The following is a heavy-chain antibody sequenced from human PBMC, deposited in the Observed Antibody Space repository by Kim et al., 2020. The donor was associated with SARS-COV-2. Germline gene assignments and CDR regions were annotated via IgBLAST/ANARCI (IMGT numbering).Heavy chain of an antibody. J-gene: IGHJ5*02. Sequence: GGSLRLSCAASGFTFSSYSMNWVRQAPGKGLEWVSSISSSSSYIYYADSVKGRFTISRDNAKNSLYLQMNSLRAEDTAVYYCASEYPVGGSLVWTWGQGTLVTVSS. CDR1: GFTFSSYS. CDR2: ISSSSSYI. CDR3: ASEYPVGGSLVWT. V-gene: IGHV3-21*01. D-gene: IGHD2-15*01.